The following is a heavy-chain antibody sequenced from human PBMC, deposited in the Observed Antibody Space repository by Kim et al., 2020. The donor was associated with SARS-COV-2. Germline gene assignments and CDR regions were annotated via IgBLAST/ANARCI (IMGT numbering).Heavy chain of an antibody. D-gene: IGHD1-26*01. V-gene: IGHV3-30-3*02. CDR3: AKATYSGSYYSDY. J-gene: IGHJ4*02. Sequence: NSADSVKGRFTISRDNSKNTLYLQMNSLRVEDTAIYCCAKATYSGSYYSDYWGQGTLVTVSS.